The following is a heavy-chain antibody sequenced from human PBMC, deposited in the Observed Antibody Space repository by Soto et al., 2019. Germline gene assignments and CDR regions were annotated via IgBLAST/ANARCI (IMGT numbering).Heavy chain of an antibody. CDR3: AKCIRDYDDDGVDI. D-gene: IGHD3-22*01. Sequence: QVQLVESGGGVVLPGTSLRLSCAASGFTFSTYGMHWVRKAPGKGLEWVAVMPSDGSKKYYAVSVKGRFTISRDNPKNTLYLQMNSLRAEDTAVYYCAKCIRDYDDDGVDIWGQGTMVTVSS. J-gene: IGHJ3*02. V-gene: IGHV3-30*18. CDR1: GFTFSTYG. CDR2: MPSDGSKK.